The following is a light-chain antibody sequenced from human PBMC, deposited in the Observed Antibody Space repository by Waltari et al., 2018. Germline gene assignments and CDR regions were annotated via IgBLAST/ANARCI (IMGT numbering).Light chain of an antibody. CDR2: WAS. CDR3: QQYYNTPPT. J-gene: IGKJ3*01. V-gene: IGKV4-1*01. Sequence: DIVMTQSPDSLAVSLGERATINCKSSQTLYRSNNKNYLAWYQQKPGQSPQMLIYWASTRESGVPDRFSGSGSGTDFTLTITSLQAEDVAVYYCQQYYNTPPTFGPGTKVDIK. CDR1: QTLYRSNNKNY.